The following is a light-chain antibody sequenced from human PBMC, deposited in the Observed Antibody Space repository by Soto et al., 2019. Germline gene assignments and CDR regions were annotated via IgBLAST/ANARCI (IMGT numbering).Light chain of an antibody. Sequence: QSVLTQPPSASGTPGQRVTISCSGSSSNIGGNIVNWYQQPPGTAPKLLIFGNDQRPSWVPDRFSGSKSGTSASLAISGLQSEDEANYYCAAWDDSLNGVVFGGGTKVTV. CDR1: SSNIGGNI. J-gene: IGLJ2*01. CDR2: GND. V-gene: IGLV1-44*01. CDR3: AAWDDSLNGVV.